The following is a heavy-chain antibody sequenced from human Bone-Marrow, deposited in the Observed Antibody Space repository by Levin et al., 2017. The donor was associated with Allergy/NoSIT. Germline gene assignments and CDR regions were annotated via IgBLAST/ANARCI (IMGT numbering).Heavy chain of an antibody. CDR3: ARVRFPGYHGSGSYYNEYYFDS. CDR1: GFTVSGYY. V-gene: IGHV3-53*01. J-gene: IGHJ4*02. D-gene: IGHD3-10*01. CDR2: IYDAGRT. Sequence: PGGSLRLSCAASGFTVSGYYLSWVRQAPGKGLEWVSTIYDAGRTYYADSVKGRFTISRATSTDTLYLHMNSMRADDTAVYYSARVRFPGYHGSGSYYNEYYFDSWGQGTLVTVSS.